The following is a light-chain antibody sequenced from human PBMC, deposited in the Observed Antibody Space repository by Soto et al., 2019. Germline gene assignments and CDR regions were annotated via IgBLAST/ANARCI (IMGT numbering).Light chain of an antibody. CDR1: SSDVGGYNS. CDR2: DVS. CDR3: NSYATTSPPV. J-gene: IGLJ2*01. V-gene: IGLV2-14*03. Sequence: QSALTQPASVSGSPGQSITISCTGTSSDVGGYNSVSWYQQHPGEAPKLMIYDVSNRPSGVSNRFSGSKSGNTDSLTISGLQAEDEADYYCNSYATTSPPVVGGGTK.